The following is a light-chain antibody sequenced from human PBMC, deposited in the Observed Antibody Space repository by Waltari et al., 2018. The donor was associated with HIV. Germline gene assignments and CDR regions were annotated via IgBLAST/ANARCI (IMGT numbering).Light chain of an antibody. V-gene: IGKV3-11*01. CDR1: QSVGTY. J-gene: IGKJ4*01. CDR3: QQRRNWLLT. CDR2: ASS. Sequence: IVLTQSPSTGSLSPGERATRSCRASQSVGTYLAWYQQKPGQAPRILSSASSNSATGIPDRFSGSGSGKDFTLTISSLSPEDFAVYCCQQRRNWLLTFGGGTKVEIK.